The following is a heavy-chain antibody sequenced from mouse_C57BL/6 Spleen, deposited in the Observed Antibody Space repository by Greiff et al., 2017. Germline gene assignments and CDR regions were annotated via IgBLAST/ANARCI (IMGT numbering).Heavy chain of an antibody. Sequence: QVQLQQSGAELVRPGASVTLSCKASGYTFTDYEMHWVKQTPVHGLEWIGAIDPETGGTAYNQKFKGKAILTADKSSSTAYMELRSLTSEDSAVYYCAISYYDYDGGYYFDYWGQGTTLTVSS. CDR1: GYTFTDYE. V-gene: IGHV1-15*01. D-gene: IGHD2-4*01. CDR3: AISYYDYDGGYYFDY. J-gene: IGHJ2*01. CDR2: IDPETGGT.